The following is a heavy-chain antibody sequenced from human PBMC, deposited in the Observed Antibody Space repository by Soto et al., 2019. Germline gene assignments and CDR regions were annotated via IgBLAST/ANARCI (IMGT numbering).Heavy chain of an antibody. V-gene: IGHV3-30*04. CDR3: AGRSGSSDY. J-gene: IGHJ4*02. D-gene: IGHD3-10*01. Sequence: GGSLRLSCAASGFTFSNYTMHWVRQAPGKGLEWVALISYDEIDKSFADAVKGRFTISRDNSKNTLYLQMDSLRAEDTAVYYCAGRSGSSDYWGRGTLVTVSS. CDR2: ISYDEIDK. CDR1: GFTFSNYT.